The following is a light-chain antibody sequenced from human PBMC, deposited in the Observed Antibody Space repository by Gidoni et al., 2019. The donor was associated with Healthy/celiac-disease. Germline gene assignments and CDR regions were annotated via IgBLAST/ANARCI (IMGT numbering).Light chain of an antibody. CDR3: QQLNSYPFT. CDR1: QGISSY. CDR2: AAS. Sequence: DIQLTQSPSFLSTSVGDRVTITCRASQGISSYLALYQPKPGKAPKLLIYAASTLQSGVTSRFSGSGSRTEFTLTISSLQPEDFATYYCQQLNSYPFTFGGGTKVEIK. V-gene: IGKV1-9*01. J-gene: IGKJ4*01.